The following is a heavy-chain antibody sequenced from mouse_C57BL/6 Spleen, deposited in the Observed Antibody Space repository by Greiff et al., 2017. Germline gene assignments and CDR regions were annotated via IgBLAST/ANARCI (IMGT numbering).Heavy chain of an antibody. Sequence: QVQLQQSGAELVKPGASVKISCKASGYAFSSYWMNWVKQRPGKGLEWIGQIYPGDGDTNYNGKFKGKATLTADNASSTADMQLSSLTSEDSAVYFCATYGSSSYWYFEVWGTGTTVTVAS. J-gene: IGHJ1*03. D-gene: IGHD1-1*01. V-gene: IGHV1-80*01. CDR2: IYPGDGDT. CDR1: GYAFSSYW. CDR3: ATYGSSSYWYFEV.